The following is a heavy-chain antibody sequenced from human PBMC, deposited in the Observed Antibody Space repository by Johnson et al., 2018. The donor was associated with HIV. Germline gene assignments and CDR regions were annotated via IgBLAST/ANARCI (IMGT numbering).Heavy chain of an antibody. V-gene: IGHV3-53*01. D-gene: IGHD2-8*01. CDR1: GFNVSTNN. Sequence: EVQLVESGGGLIQPGGSLGLSCAASGFNVSTNNMNWVRQAPGKGLEWVSVIYSGGSTYYADSVKGRFTISRDNSKNTLYLQMNSLRAEDTAVYYCARGMYGDAFDIWGQGTMVTVSS. CDR3: ARGMYGDAFDI. J-gene: IGHJ3*02. CDR2: IYSGGST.